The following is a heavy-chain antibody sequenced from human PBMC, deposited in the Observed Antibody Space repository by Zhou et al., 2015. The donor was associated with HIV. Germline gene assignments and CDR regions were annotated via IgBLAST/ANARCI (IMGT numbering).Heavy chain of an antibody. CDR3: ARGRWELPDAY. Sequence: QVQLVQSGAEVKKPGASVKVSCKASGYTFTSYDINWMRQAPGQGLEWMGWMNSDNGRTGYAQKFKGRVTMTRDTSTSTAYMDMSSLRPEDTAVYYCARGRWELPDAYWGQGTLVTVSP. CDR1: GYTFTSYD. D-gene: IGHD1-26*01. CDR2: MNSDNGRT. J-gene: IGHJ4*02. V-gene: IGHV1-8*01.